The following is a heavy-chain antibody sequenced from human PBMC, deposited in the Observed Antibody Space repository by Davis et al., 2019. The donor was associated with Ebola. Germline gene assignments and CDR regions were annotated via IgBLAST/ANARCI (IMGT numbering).Heavy chain of an antibody. V-gene: IGHV3-23*01. J-gene: IGHJ6*02. Sequence: PGGSLRLSCAASGFTFSSYAMSWVRQAPGKGLEWVSAISGSGGSTYYADSVKGRFTISRDNSKNTLYLQMNSLRAEDTAVYYCASISRYYYYGMDVWGQGTTVTVSS. CDR3: ASISRYYYYGMDV. CDR1: GFTFSSYA. CDR2: ISGSGGST. D-gene: IGHD2-21*01.